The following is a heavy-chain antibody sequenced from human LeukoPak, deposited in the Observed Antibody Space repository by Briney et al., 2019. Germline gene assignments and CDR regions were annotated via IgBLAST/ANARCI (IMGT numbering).Heavy chain of an antibody. J-gene: IGHJ4*02. D-gene: IGHD5-24*01. CDR2: ISGSGGST. CDR3: AKEMATSPSFDY. V-gene: IGHV3-23*01. Sequence: PGGSLRLSCAASGFTFSSYALSWVRQAPGKGLEWVSGISGSGGSTYYADAVKGRFSISRDNSKNTLYLQMNSLRAEDTAVYYCAKEMATSPSFDYWGQGTLVTVSS. CDR1: GFTFSSYA.